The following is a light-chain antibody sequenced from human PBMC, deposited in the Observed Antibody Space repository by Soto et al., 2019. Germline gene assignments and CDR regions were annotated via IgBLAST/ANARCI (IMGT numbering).Light chain of an antibody. V-gene: IGKV1-17*01. CDR1: QGITHY. CDR3: LQHETYPRA. J-gene: IGKJ2*01. CDR2: DVF. Sequence: IQMTQSPSSLSASVGDRVTITCRASQGITHYLGWYQQKPGKAPKRLIFDVFTLQSGVPSRFSGSGSATEFTLTISRLQPEDFATYYCLQHETYPRAFGQGTKLEI.